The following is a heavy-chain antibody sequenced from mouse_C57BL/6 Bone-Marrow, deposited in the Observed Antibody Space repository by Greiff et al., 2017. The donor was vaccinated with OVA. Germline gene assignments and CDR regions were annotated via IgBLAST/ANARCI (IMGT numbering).Heavy chain of an antibody. Sequence: QVQLQQSGAELVRPGASVTLSCKASGYTFTDYEMDWVKQTPVHGLEWIGAIDPETGGTAYNQKFKGKAILTADKSSSTAYMELRSLTSEDSAVYYCTRDGYYFDYWGQGTTLTVSS. J-gene: IGHJ2*01. D-gene: IGHD2-3*01. CDR1: GYTFTDYE. CDR3: TRDGYYFDY. V-gene: IGHV1-15*01. CDR2: IDPETGGT.